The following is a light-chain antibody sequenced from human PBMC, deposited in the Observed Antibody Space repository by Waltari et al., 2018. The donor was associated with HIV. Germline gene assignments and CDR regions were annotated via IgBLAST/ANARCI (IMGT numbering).Light chain of an antibody. V-gene: IGLV2-8*01. Sequence: QSALTQPPSASGSPGQSVTISCTGTSSDVGGYNYVSWYQQHPGKAPKVMLYGLMKRPSGPPDLSSGSKSGNTASLTVSGLQAEDEADYYCSSYAGSHNFVVFGGGTKLTVL. CDR2: GLM. CDR3: SSYAGSHNFVV. J-gene: IGLJ2*01. CDR1: SSDVGGYNY.